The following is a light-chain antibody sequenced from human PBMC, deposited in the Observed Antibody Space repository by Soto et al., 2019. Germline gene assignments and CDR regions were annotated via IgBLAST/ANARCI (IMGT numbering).Light chain of an antibody. V-gene: IGKV1-12*01. Sequence: DIQMTQSPSSVSASVGDRLTITCRASRDISNSLAWYQQTPGKAPKLLLRGASSLHRGVPSRFSGGGAGTEFTLTISSLQPEDFATYYCQQTSAFPRTFCQGTKVDVK. CDR1: RDISNS. CDR3: QQTSAFPRT. J-gene: IGKJ1*01. CDR2: GAS.